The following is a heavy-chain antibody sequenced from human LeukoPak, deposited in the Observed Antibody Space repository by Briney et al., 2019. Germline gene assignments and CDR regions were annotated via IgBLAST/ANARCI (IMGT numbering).Heavy chain of an antibody. J-gene: IGHJ4*02. CDR3: AGRGVTMVRGVAPNFDY. V-gene: IGHV4-4*02. CDR2: IYHSGST. CDR1: GGSISSSNW. Sequence: SETLSLTCAVSGGSISSSNWWSWVRQPPGKGLEWIGEIYHSGSTNYNPSLKSRVTISVDKSKNQFSLKLSSVTAADTAVYYCAGRGVTMVRGVAPNFDYWGQGTLVTVSS. D-gene: IGHD3-10*01.